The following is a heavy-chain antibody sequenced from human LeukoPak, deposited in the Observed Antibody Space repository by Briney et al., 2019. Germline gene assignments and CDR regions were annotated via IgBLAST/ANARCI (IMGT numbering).Heavy chain of an antibody. CDR1: GGSISSYY. CDR3: ATRWFGELFWFDP. J-gene: IGHJ5*02. Sequence: SGTLSLTCTVSGGSISSYYWSWIRQPPGKGLEWIGYIYYSGSTNYNPSLKSRVTISVDTSKNQFSLKLSSVTAADTAVYYCATRWFGELFWFDPWGQGTLVTVSS. CDR2: IYYSGST. V-gene: IGHV4-59*12. D-gene: IGHD3-10*01.